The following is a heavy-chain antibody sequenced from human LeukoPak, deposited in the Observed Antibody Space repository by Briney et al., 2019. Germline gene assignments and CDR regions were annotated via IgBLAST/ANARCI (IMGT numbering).Heavy chain of an antibody. J-gene: IGHJ4*02. CDR1: GFTFSMSS. D-gene: IGHD6-13*01. V-gene: IGHV3-30*04. CDR2: ISFDGDNK. Sequence: GGCLRLSCATSGFTFSMSSMHWVRLAPGKGLEWLAGISFDGDNKFSGDSVKGRFSISRDNSKNTLYLQMNSLGLDDTAVYFCARGRAGIAAAGFDYWGQGTLVTVSS. CDR3: ARGRAGIAAAGFDY.